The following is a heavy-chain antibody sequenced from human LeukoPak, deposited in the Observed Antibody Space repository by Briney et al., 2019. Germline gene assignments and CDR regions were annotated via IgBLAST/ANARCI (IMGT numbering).Heavy chain of an antibody. J-gene: IGHJ4*02. Sequence: GGSLRLSCAVSGFTFSTFWMTWVRQAPGKGLEWVATINQDGTDKFYVESLKGRFTISRDNAKNSLFLQMDSLRADDTAMYYCARGGNYFVYWGQGTMGTVSS. CDR1: GFTFSTFW. V-gene: IGHV3-7*04. CDR3: ARGGNYFVY. CDR2: INQDGTDK. D-gene: IGHD1-26*01.